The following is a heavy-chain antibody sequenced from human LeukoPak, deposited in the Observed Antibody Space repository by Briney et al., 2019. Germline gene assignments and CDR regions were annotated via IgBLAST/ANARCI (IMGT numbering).Heavy chain of an antibody. J-gene: IGHJ4*02. D-gene: IGHD4-23*01. CDR2: ISSSGSTI. CDR1: GFTLSSYE. CDR3: ARWTTVVTPSFDY. V-gene: IGHV3-48*03. Sequence: PGGSLRLSCAASGFTLSSYEMNWVRQAPGKGLEWVSYISSSGSTIYYADSVKGRFTISRDNAKNSLYLQVNSLRAEDTAVYYCARWTTVVTPSFDYWGQGTLVTVSS.